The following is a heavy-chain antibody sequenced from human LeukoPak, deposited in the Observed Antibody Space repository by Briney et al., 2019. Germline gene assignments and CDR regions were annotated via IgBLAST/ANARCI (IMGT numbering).Heavy chain of an antibody. CDR1: GFTFSNAW. V-gene: IGHV3-15*01. CDR3: TTLSSRTKNDY. Sequence: GGSLRLSYAASGFTFSNAWMTWARQAPGKGLEWVGRMQSKTDGGAKDYAAPVKGRFTISRDDSKNTLYLQMDSLKTEDTAVYYCTTLSSRTKNDYWGQGTLVTVSS. D-gene: IGHD3-16*01. CDR2: MQSKTDGGAK. J-gene: IGHJ4*02.